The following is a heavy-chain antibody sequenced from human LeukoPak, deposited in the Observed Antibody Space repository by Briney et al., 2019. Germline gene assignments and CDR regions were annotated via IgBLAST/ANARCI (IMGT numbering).Heavy chain of an antibody. CDR3: ARATPTTVTPTDY. D-gene: IGHD4-17*01. CDR2: ISSSSSYI. Sequence: GGSLRLSCAASGFTFSSYSMNWVRQAPGKGLEWVSSISSSSSYIYYADSVKGRFTISRDNAKNSLYLQMNSLRAEDTAVYYCARATPTTVTPTDYWGQGTLVTVSS. CDR1: GFTFSSYS. V-gene: IGHV3-21*01. J-gene: IGHJ4*02.